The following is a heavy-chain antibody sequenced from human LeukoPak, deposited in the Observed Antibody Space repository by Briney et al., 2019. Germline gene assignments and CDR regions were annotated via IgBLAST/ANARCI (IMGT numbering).Heavy chain of an antibody. Sequence: SETLSLTCAVYGGSFSGYYWSWIRQPPGKGLEWIGEINHSGSTNYNPSLKSRVTISVDTSKNQFSLKLSSVTAADTAVYYCARTKTYYYDSSGYYIQYYFDYWGQGTLVTVSS. V-gene: IGHV4-34*01. CDR2: INHSGST. CDR1: GGSFSGYY. J-gene: IGHJ4*02. CDR3: ARTKTYYYDSSGYYIQYYFDY. D-gene: IGHD3-22*01.